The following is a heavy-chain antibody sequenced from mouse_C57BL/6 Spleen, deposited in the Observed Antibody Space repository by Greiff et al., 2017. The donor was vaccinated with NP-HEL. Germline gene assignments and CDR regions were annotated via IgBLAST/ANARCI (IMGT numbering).Heavy chain of an antibody. J-gene: IGHJ2*01. V-gene: IGHV1-42*01. CDR1: GYSFTGYY. CDR2: INPRHGGT. D-gene: IGHD1-1*01. CDR3: SSSSYGDYFDY. Sequence: EVQLQQSGPELVKPGASVKISCKASGYSFTGYYMNWVKQSPEKSLEWIGEINPRHGGTTYNQKFKAKATLTVNKSSSTAYMKLKSLTSEDSAVYSCSSSSYGDYFDYWGQGTTLTVSS.